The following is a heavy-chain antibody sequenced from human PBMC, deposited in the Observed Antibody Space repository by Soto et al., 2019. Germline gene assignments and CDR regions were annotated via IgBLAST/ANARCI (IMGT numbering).Heavy chain of an antibody. CDR2: IYHTENT. CDR1: GGSVRTSNW. J-gene: IGHJ6*02. CDR3: ARDRRYCSDTTCYNTMDV. Sequence: QVQLQESGPGLVKPSGTLSLTCAVSGGSVRTSNWWSWVRQPPGKGLEWIGEIYHTENTNYNPSLKCRVTISVDKSKNQFSLKLSSVTAADTAVYYCARDRRYCSDTTCYNTMDVWGQGTTVTVSS. V-gene: IGHV4-4*02. D-gene: IGHD2-2*01.